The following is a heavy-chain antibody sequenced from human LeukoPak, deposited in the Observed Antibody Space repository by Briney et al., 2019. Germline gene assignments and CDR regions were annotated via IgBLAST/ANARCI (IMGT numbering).Heavy chain of an antibody. CDR2: IKQDVSEE. Sequence: LPGGSLRLSCAASGFTFSNYWMTWVRQAPGKGLEWVANIKQDVSEEYYVDSVKGRFTISRDNAKTSLYLQMNSLRAEDTAVYYCARGHGWLDYWGQGTLVTVSS. V-gene: IGHV3-7*01. CDR1: GFTFSNYW. J-gene: IGHJ4*02. CDR3: ARGHGWLDY. D-gene: IGHD2-15*01.